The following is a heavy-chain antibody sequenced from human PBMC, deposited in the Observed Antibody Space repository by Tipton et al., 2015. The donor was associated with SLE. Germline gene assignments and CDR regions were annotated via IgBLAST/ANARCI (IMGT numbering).Heavy chain of an antibody. D-gene: IGHD3-10*01. Sequence: SLRLSCAASGFTFSDYYMSWIRQAPGKGLEWVSYISSSGSTIYYADSVKGRFTISRDNAKNSLYLQMNSLRAEDTAVYYCARRSMVQAGAFDIWGQGTMVTVSS. CDR3: ARRSMVQAGAFDI. V-gene: IGHV3-11*04. CDR2: ISSSGSTI. J-gene: IGHJ3*02. CDR1: GFTFSDYY.